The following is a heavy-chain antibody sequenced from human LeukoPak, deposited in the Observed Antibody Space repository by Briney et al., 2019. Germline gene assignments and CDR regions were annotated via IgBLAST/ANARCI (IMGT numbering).Heavy chain of an antibody. CDR1: GYTFSTYG. CDR3: AGASVGSGGYWSAAFHPNEY. Sequence: ASVKVSCKASGYTFSTYGISWVRQAPGQGLEWMGWISGYNGNTKYAQNVQGRVTMTTDTSTSTAYMELSSLRSDDTAVYYCAGASVGSGGYWSAAFHPNEYWGQGTLVTVSS. D-gene: IGHD3-10*01. J-gene: IGHJ4*02. V-gene: IGHV1-18*01. CDR2: ISGYNGNT.